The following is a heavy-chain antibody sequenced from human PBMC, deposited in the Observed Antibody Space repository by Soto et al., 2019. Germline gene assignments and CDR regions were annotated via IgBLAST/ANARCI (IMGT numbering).Heavy chain of an antibody. V-gene: IGHV4-59*12. Sequence: PSETLSLTCTVSGGSIDNYYWSWIRQPPGKGLEWIGYIYYSGSTNYNPSLKSRVTISVDKSKNQFSLKLSSVTAADTAVYYCARVWTTVTNWFDPWGQGTLVTVSS. J-gene: IGHJ5*02. CDR1: GGSIDNYY. CDR3: ARVWTTVTNWFDP. D-gene: IGHD4-17*01. CDR2: IYYSGST.